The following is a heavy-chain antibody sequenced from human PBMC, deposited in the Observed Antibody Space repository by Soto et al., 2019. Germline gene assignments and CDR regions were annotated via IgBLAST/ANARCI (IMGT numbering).Heavy chain of an antibody. D-gene: IGHD1-7*01. CDR1: GFTFSDYY. J-gene: IGHJ4*02. CDR3: ARGGVKGTTSRGQVYN. V-gene: IGHV3-11*06. Sequence: QVQVVESGGGLVKPGGSLRLSCAASGFTFSDYYMSWIRQAPGKGLEWVSFISSSSDSTKYADSVKGRFTISRDNAKNSLYLHLNSLRAEDPAVYYCARGGVKGTTSRGQVYNWGQGTLVTVSS. CDR2: ISSSSDST.